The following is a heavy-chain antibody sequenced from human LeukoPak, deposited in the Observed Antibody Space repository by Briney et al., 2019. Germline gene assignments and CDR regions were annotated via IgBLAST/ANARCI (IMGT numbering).Heavy chain of an antibody. D-gene: IGHD5-18*01. J-gene: IGHJ4*02. CDR2: VYTSGST. CDR3: ARGPRGYSYGYHPD. V-gene: IGHV4-4*07. Sequence: SETLSLTCTVSGGSISSYYWSWIRQPAGKGLEWIGRVYTSGSTNYNPSLKSRVTMSVDTSKNQFSPKLSSVTAADTAVYYCARGPRGYSYGYHPDWGQGTLVTVSS. CDR1: GGSISSYY.